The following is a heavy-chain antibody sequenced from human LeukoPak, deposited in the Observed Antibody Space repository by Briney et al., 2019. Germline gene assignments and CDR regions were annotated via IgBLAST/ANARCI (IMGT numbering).Heavy chain of an antibody. CDR3: ARDRVGATV. Sequence: SETLSLTCTVSGGSISSYYWSWIRQPPGKGLEWIGYIYYSGSTNYNPSLKSRVTISVDTSKNQFSLKLSSVTAADTAVYYCARDRVGATVWGQGTLVTVSS. CDR1: GGSISSYY. J-gene: IGHJ4*02. CDR2: IYYSGST. V-gene: IGHV4-59*01. D-gene: IGHD1-26*01.